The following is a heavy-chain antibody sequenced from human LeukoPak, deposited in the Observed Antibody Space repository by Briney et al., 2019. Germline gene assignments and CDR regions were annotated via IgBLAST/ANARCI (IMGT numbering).Heavy chain of an antibody. CDR3: AKDNYGGVYAS. V-gene: IGHV3-23*01. CDR1: GLIFRNFG. D-gene: IGHD3-16*01. J-gene: IGHJ5*02. CDR2: ISDVVAHT. Sequence: PGGSLRLSCAASGLIFRNFGMSSIRQAPGKGLEWVSHISDVVAHTWYADSVKGRFIISRSNSNNRVFLQMNSLRPEDTALYYCAKDNYGGVYASWGQGTLVTVSS.